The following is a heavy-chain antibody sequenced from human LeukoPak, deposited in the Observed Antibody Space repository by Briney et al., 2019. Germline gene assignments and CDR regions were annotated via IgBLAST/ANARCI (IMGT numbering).Heavy chain of an antibody. D-gene: IGHD4-17*01. CDR2: INPSGGST. CDR1: GYTFTSYY. CDR3: ARDLTVTTAQIRFDP. J-gene: IGHJ5*02. V-gene: IGHV1-46*01. Sequence: ASVKVSCKASGYTFTSYYMHWVRQAPGQGLERMGIINPSGGSTSYAQKFRGRVTMTRDMSTSTVYMELSSLRSEDTAVYYCARDLTVTTAQIRFDPWGQGTLVTVSS.